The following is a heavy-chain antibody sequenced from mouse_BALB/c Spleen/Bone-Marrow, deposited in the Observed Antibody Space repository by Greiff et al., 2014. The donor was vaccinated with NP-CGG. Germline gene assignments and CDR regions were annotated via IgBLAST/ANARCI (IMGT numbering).Heavy chain of an antibody. CDR3: AANYRYLAWFAY. V-gene: IGHV14-3*02. CDR1: GFNIKDTY. J-gene: IGHJ3*01. Sequence: VQLQQSGAELVKPGASVKLSCTASGFNIKDTYMHWVKQRPEQGLEWIGRVDPANGNTKYDPKFQGKATITADTSSNTAYLQLSSLTSEDTAVYYCAANYRYLAWFAYWGQGTLVTVSA. D-gene: IGHD2-14*01. CDR2: VDPANGNT.